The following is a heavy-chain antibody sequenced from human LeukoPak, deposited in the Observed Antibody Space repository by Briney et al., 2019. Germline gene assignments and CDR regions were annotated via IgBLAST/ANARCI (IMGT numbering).Heavy chain of an antibody. CDR3: ARDSGRFRLDY. J-gene: IGHJ4*02. Sequence: SETLSLTCNVSGGSIRGYYWSWIRQPPGKGLEWIGYIYSSGSTNYNPSLKSRVTMSVDTSKNQFSLKVSSVTAADTAVYYCARDSGRFRLDYWGQGILVTVSS. V-gene: IGHV4-59*01. CDR2: IYSSGST. D-gene: IGHD6-19*01. CDR1: GGSIRGYY.